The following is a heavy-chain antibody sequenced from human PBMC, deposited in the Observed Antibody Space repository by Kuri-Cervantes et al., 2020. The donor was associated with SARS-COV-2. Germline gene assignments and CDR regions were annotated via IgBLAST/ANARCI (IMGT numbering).Heavy chain of an antibody. V-gene: IGHV4-39*01. CDR1: GGSISSSSYY. Sequence: ESLKISCTVSGGSISSSSYYWGWIRRPPGKGLEWIGSIYYSGSTYYNPSLKSRVTISVDTSKNQFSLKLSSVTAADTAVYYCARHEWEPYYFDYWGQGTLVTVSS. J-gene: IGHJ4*02. CDR3: ARHEWEPYYFDY. CDR2: IYYSGST. D-gene: IGHD1-26*01.